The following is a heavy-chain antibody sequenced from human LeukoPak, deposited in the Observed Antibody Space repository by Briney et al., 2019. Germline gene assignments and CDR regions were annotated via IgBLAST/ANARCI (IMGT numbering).Heavy chain of an antibody. D-gene: IGHD6-19*01. J-gene: IGHJ4*02. CDR1: GVTLSSYA. CDR3: VGTGPLSSNGWDFNY. Sequence: PGGSLRLSCAASGVTLSSYAMSWARQAPGKGLEWVSGISSSGSGGNTYYADSVKGRFTISRDSSKNTLFLHMNTLRAEDTAVYYCVGTGPLSSNGWDFNYWGQGTLVTVSS. CDR2: ISSSGSGGNT. V-gene: IGHV3-23*01.